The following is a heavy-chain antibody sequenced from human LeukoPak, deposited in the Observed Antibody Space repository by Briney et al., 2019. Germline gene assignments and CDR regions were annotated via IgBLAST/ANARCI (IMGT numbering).Heavy chain of an antibody. Sequence: SETLSLTSTVSSGTINSSRYYWGWLRQPPGKGLEWIGNIYYSGSTNYNPSLKGRVTISVDTSKSPFSLELSTVTAADTAVYYCARDWYYDFWSGPDTPMDVWGKGTTVTVSS. CDR3: ARDWYYDFWSGPDTPMDV. CDR2: IYYSGST. D-gene: IGHD3-3*01. V-gene: IGHV4-39*07. J-gene: IGHJ6*03. CDR1: SGTINSSRYY.